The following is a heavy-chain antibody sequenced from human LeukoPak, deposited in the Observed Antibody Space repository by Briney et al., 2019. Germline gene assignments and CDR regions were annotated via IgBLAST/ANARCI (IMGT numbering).Heavy chain of an antibody. D-gene: IGHD3-16*01. J-gene: IGHJ5*02. Sequence: GGSLRLSCAASGFTFSSYAMSWVRQAPGKGLEWVSAISGSGGSTYYADSVKGRFTISRDNSKNTLYLQMNSLRAEVTAVYYCAKDIGGYRDTWFDPWGQGTLVTVSS. CDR3: AKDIGGYRDTWFDP. CDR2: ISGSGGST. CDR1: GFTFSSYA. V-gene: IGHV3-23*01.